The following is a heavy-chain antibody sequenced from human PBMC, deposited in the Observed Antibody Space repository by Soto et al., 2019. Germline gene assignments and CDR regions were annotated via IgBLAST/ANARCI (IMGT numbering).Heavy chain of an antibody. J-gene: IGHJ6*02. CDR2: IWYDGSNK. V-gene: IGHV3-33*01. D-gene: IGHD4-17*01. Sequence: GGSLRLSCAASGFTFSSYGMHWVRQAPGKGLEWVAVIWYDGSNKYYADSVKGRFTISRDNSKNTLYLQMNSLRAEDTAVYYCARETTVVTRYYYYYGMDVWGQGTTVTVSS. CDR3: ARETTVVTRYYYYYGMDV. CDR1: GFTFSSYG.